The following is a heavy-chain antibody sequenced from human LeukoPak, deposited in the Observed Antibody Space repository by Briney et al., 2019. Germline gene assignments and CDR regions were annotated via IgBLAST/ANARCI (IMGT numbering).Heavy chain of an antibody. CDR3: ARVGYCSRGVCYNYDY. J-gene: IGHJ4*02. CDR2: INPNSGGT. CDR1: GYTFTGYY. Sequence: HRASVKVSCKASGYTFTGYYMHWVRQAPGQGLEWMGWINPNSGGTNYAQKFKGRVLMTRDTSISTAYLELSSLKSDDTAVYYCARVGYCSRGVCYNYDYWGQGTQVTVSS. D-gene: IGHD2-8*01. V-gene: IGHV1-2*02.